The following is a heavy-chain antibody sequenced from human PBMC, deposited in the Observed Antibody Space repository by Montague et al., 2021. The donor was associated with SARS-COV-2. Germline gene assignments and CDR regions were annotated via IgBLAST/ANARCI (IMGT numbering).Heavy chain of an antibody. V-gene: IGHV4-59*13. CDR3: ARTEYNWNDWFDP. CDR2: IFHSGIT. D-gene: IGHD1-20*01. CDR1: GGSISSYY. J-gene: IGHJ5*02. Sequence: SETLSLTCSVSGGSISSYYWSWIRRSPGKGLEWIGYIFHSGITDYNPSLKSRVTISVDMSKNQFSLQLNSVTAADSAVYYCARTEYNWNDWFDPWGQGTLVTASS.